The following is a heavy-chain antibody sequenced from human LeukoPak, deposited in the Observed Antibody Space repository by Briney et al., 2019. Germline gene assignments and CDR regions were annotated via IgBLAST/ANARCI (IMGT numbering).Heavy chain of an antibody. Sequence: GRSLRLSCAASGFTFDDYAMHWVRQAPGKGLEWVSGISWNSGSIGYADSVKGRFTISRDNAKNSLYLQMNSLRAEDMALYYCAKDQGPHYYDSSGYYGFDYWGQGTLVTVSS. CDR3: AKDQGPHYYDSSGYYGFDY. CDR1: GFTFDDYA. CDR2: ISWNSGSI. D-gene: IGHD3-22*01. J-gene: IGHJ4*02. V-gene: IGHV3-9*03.